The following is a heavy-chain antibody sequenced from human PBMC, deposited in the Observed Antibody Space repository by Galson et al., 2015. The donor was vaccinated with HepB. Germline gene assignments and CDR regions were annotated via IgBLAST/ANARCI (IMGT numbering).Heavy chain of an antibody. V-gene: IGHV6-1*01. CDR3: AREPGIVVVVAAHNWFDP. Sequence: CAISGDSVSSNSAAWNWIRQSPSRGLEWLGRTYYRSKWYNDYAVSVKSRITINPDTSKNQFSLQLNSVTPEDTAVYYCAREPGIVVVVAAHNWFDPWGQGTLVTVSS. CDR1: GDSVSSNSAA. J-gene: IGHJ5*02. CDR2: TYYRSKWYN. D-gene: IGHD2-15*01.